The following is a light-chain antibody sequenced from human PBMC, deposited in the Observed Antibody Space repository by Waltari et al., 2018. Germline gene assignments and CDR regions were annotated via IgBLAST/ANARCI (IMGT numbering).Light chain of an antibody. V-gene: IGKV1-39*01. CDR1: HSISDH. CDR2: ASS. J-gene: IGKJ3*01. CDR3: QQSYTTAFT. Sequence: DFQLTQSPSSLSASVGDRVHISCRATHSISDHLNWYQHKPGKAPKLLIYASSTLQSGVSSRFSGSRSATDFTLTISSLQPDDCATYYCQQSYTTAFTFGPGTTVHLK.